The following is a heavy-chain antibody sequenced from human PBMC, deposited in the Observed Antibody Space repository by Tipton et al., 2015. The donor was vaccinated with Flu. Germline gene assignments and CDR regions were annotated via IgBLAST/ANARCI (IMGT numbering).Heavy chain of an antibody. CDR1: GASVNIENSY. J-gene: IGHJ5*02. V-gene: IGHV4-39*07. CDR3: ARGNWNSNYDNWFDP. D-gene: IGHD1-1*01. Sequence: TLSLTCTVSGASVNIENSYWVWIRKSLGRGLEWIGTIYNTGLTNYNPSLKSRVTGSLDMSKNQFSLNVSLVTAADTATYFCARGNWNSNYDNWFDPWGQGTPVTVSS. CDR2: IYNTGLT.